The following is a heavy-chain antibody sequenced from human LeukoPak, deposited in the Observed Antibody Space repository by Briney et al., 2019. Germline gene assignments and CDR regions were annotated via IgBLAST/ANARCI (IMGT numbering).Heavy chain of an antibody. Sequence: ASVKVSCKASGYTFTSYYMHWVRQAPGQGLEWMGIINPSGGSTSYAQKFQGRVTMTRDTSTSTVYMELSSLRSDDTAVYYCARDRCSSTRCYTDNWFDPWGQGTLVTVSS. CDR1: GYTFTSYY. CDR3: ARDRCSSTRCYTDNWFDP. D-gene: IGHD2-2*02. V-gene: IGHV1-46*01. J-gene: IGHJ5*02. CDR2: INPSGGST.